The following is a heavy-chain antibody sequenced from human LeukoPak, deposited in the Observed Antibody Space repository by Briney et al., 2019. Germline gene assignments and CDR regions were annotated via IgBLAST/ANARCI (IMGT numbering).Heavy chain of an antibody. CDR2: IKQDGSEK. CDR1: GFTFSSYD. J-gene: IGHJ4*02. V-gene: IGHV3-7*03. CDR3: ARDGYSYGYGDY. Sequence: PGGSLRLSCAASGFTFSSYDMHWVRQAPGKGLEWVANIKQDGSEKYYVDSVKGRFTISRDNAKNSLYLQMNSLRAEDTAVYYCARDGYSYGYGDYWGQGTLVTVSS. D-gene: IGHD5-18*01.